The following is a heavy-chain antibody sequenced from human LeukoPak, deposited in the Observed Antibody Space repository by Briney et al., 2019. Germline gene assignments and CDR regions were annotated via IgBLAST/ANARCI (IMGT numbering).Heavy chain of an antibody. V-gene: IGHV1-69*06. Sequence: SVKVSCKASGGTFSSYAISWVRQAPGQGLAWMGGIIPIFGTANYAQKFQGRVTITADKSTSTAYMELSSLRSEDTAVYYCATPGRSYGSYYSYGMDVWGKGTTATVS. J-gene: IGHJ6*04. CDR2: IIPIFGTA. CDR1: GGTFSSYA. CDR3: ATPGRSYGSYYSYGMDV. D-gene: IGHD5-18*01.